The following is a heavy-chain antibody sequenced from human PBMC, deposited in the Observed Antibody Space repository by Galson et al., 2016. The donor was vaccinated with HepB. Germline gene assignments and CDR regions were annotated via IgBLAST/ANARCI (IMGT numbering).Heavy chain of an antibody. D-gene: IGHD2-2*01. J-gene: IGHJ4*02. Sequence: SLRLSCAASGFTFSRSAMNWVRQAPGKGLDWVANINPDGSQQRYVDSVHGRFTISRDNSKNSLYLQMNSLRAEDAAVYYCAGWTTSTNYWGQGTLVAVSS. CDR3: AGWTTSTNY. V-gene: IGHV3-7*05. CDR2: INPDGSQQ. CDR1: GFTFSRSA.